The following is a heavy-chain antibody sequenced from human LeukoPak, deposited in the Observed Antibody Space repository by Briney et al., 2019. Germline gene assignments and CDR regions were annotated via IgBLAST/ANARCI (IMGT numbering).Heavy chain of an antibody. CDR2: INPNSGGT. Sequence: GASVKVSCKASGYTFTGYYMHWVRQAPGQGLEWMGRINPNSGGTNYAQKFQGRVTMTRDTSISTAYMELSRLRSDDTAVYYCARVLRITMVRGADTFDYWGQGTLVTVFS. V-gene: IGHV1-2*06. CDR3: ARVLRITMVRGADTFDY. D-gene: IGHD3-10*01. J-gene: IGHJ4*02. CDR1: GYTFTGYY.